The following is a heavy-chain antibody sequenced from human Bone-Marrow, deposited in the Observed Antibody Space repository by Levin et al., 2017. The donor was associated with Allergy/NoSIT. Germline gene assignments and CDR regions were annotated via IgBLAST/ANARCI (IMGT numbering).Heavy chain of an antibody. V-gene: IGHV3-48*03. J-gene: IGHJ4*02. CDR2: ISNSGRDI. D-gene: IGHD2-2*03. Sequence: GESLKISCKASGFSFTNEGMTWLRQSRGKGLSWISYISNSGRDIFYAESVKGRFTVSRDNARNSLYLQMDSLRGEDSGVYYCARQMIDGDGYGYWGPGTQVTVSS. CDR3: ARQMIDGDGYGY. CDR1: GFSFTNEG.